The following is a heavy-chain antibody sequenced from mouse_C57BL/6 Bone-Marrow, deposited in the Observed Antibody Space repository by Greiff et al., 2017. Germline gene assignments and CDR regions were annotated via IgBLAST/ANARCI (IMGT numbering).Heavy chain of an antibody. Sequence: VQLQQSGAELVRPGASVKLSCTASGFNIKDDYMHWVKQRPEHGLEWIGWIVPENGDTEYASKFQGKATITADTSSNTAYLQLSSLTPEDTAVYYCTTPAFCAMDYWGQGTSVTVSS. CDR2: IVPENGDT. V-gene: IGHV14-4*01. CDR1: GFNIKDDY. CDR3: TTPAFCAMDY. J-gene: IGHJ4*01.